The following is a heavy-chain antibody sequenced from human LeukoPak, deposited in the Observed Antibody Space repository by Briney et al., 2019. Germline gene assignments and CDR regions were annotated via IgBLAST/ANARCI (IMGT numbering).Heavy chain of an antibody. D-gene: IGHD5-18*01. CDR3: ASLLNSYGQYYFDY. Sequence: PSETLSLTCTVSGGSIRSGGYYWSWIRQPPGKGLEWIGSIYYSGSTYYNPSLKSRVTISVDTSKNQFSLKLSSVTAADTAVYYCASLLNSYGQYYFDYWGQGTLVTVSS. V-gene: IGHV4-39*01. J-gene: IGHJ4*02. CDR1: GGSIRSGGYY. CDR2: IYYSGST.